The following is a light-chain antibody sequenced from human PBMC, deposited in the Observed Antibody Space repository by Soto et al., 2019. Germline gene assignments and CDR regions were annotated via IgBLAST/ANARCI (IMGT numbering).Light chain of an antibody. CDR3: QHYHNWPPWT. V-gene: IGKV3-15*01. Sequence: EIVMTQSPATLSVSPGERATLSCRASQSVSSNLAWYQQKPGQAPRLLIYGASTRATGIPARFSGSGSGTKFTLTISSLQSEDFAVYYCQHYHNWPPWTFGQGTKLEVK. J-gene: IGKJ1*01. CDR2: GAS. CDR1: QSVSSN.